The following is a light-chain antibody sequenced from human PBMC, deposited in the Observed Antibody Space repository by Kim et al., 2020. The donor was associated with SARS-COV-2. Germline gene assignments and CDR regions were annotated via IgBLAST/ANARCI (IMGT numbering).Light chain of an antibody. Sequence: QRGTISCSGSSSNIGSNYVYWYQQLPGTAPKLLIYRNNQRPSGVPDRFSGSKSGTSASLAISGLRSEDEADYYCAAWDDSLSGEVFGTGTKVTVL. CDR3: AAWDDSLSGEV. CDR1: SSNIGSNY. J-gene: IGLJ1*01. V-gene: IGLV1-47*01. CDR2: RNN.